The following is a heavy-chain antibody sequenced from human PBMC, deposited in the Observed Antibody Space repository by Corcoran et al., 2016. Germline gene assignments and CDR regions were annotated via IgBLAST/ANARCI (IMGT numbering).Heavy chain of an antibody. J-gene: IGHJ3*02. CDR3: ARAQTQLERAFDI. D-gene: IGHD3-10*01. CDR2: IYYSGST. CDR1: GGSISSSSYY. V-gene: IGHV4-39*07. Sequence: QLQLQESGPGLVKPSETLSLTCTVSGGSISSSSYYWGWIRQPPGKGLEWIGSIYYSGSTYYNPSLKSRVTISVDTSKNQFSLKLSSVTAADTAVYDCARAQTQLERAFDIWGQGTMVTVSS.